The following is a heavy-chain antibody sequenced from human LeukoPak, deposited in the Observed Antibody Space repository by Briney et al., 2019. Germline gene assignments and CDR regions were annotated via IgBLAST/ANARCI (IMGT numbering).Heavy chain of an antibody. CDR1: GFTFSGFG. Sequence: GGSLRLSCAASGFTFSGFGMYWARQAPGKGLEWVAFIRYDGSNKYYTESVKGRFTISRDNSKNTLFLQMNSLRAEDTAVYYCATYSSLNRREFQYWGQGTLLTVSS. V-gene: IGHV3-30*02. D-gene: IGHD3-22*01. J-gene: IGHJ1*01. CDR2: IRYDGSNK. CDR3: ATYSSLNRREFQY.